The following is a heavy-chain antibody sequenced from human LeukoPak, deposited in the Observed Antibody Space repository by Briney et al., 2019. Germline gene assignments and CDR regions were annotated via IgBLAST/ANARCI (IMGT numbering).Heavy chain of an antibody. CDR2: IKTDGSDR. Sequence: GGSLRLSCVASGFSFSDYWMHWVRKAPGKGLVWVSGIKTDGSDRRYADFVKGRFTISRDNAKNTLFLQMNSLRAEDTAVYYCIRDFLTVTTNDYWGQGTLVTVSS. D-gene: IGHD4-11*01. CDR1: GFSFSDYW. CDR3: IRDFLTVTTNDY. V-gene: IGHV3-74*01. J-gene: IGHJ4*02.